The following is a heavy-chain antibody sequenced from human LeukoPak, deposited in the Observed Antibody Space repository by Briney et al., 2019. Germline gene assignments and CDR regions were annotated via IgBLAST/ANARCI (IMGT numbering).Heavy chain of an antibody. J-gene: IGHJ5*02. CDR1: GFTFSDYY. D-gene: IGHD5-18*01. CDR3: LVDTAMVTGNWFDP. CDR2: ISSSGSTI. Sequence: GGSLRLSCAASGFTFSDYYMSWIRQAPGKGLEWVSYISSSGSTIYYADSVKGRFTISRDNAKNSLYLQMKSLRAEDTAVYYCLVDTAMVTGNWFDPWGQGTLVTVSS. V-gene: IGHV3-11*01.